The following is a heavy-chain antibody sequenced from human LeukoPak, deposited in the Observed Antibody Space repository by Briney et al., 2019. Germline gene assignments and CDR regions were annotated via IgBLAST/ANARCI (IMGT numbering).Heavy chain of an antibody. CDR3: ATGRPRDTVLVPVPTFDY. CDR1: GFTLNNYG. V-gene: IGHV3-33*05. Sequence: GRSLRLSCAASGFTLNNYGMHWVRQAPGKGLEWVAAISYDGSDKYYADSVRGLFTISRDSSNNSLYLQMISLRADDTAVYYCATGRPRDTVLVPVPTFDYWGQGTLVTVSS. D-gene: IGHD5-18*01. CDR2: ISYDGSDK. J-gene: IGHJ4*02.